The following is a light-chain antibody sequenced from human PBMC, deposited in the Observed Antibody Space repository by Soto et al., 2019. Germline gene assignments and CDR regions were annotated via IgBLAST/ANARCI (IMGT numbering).Light chain of an antibody. J-gene: IGLJ3*02. CDR3: AAWDDSLNGWV. CDR1: RSNIGGNA. CDR2: RDN. Sequence: QSVLTQPPSASRTPGQTVTISCAGRRSNIGGNAVNWYQQVPATAPRLLIYRDNQRPSGVPDRFSGSKSGTSASLAISGLQSEDEADYYCAAWDDSLNGWVFGGGTQLTVL. V-gene: IGLV1-44*01.